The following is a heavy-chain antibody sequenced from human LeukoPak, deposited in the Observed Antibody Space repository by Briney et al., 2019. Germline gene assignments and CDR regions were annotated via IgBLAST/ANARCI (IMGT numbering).Heavy chain of an antibody. CDR1: GFTFSDYY. J-gene: IGHJ4*02. D-gene: IGHD6-6*01. V-gene: IGHV3-11*04. CDR2: ISSSGSTI. CDR3: ARSYSSSSTFDY. Sequence: RGSLRLSCAASGFTFSDYYMSWIRQAPGKGLEWVSYISSSGSTIYYADSVKGRFTISSDNAKNSLYLQMNSLRAEDTAVYYCARSYSSSSTFDYWGQGTLVTVSS.